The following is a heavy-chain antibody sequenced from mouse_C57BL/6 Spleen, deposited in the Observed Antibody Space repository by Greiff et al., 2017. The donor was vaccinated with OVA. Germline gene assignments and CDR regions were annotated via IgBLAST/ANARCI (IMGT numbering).Heavy chain of an antibody. J-gene: IGHJ4*01. CDR3: ASSPYYYAMDY. Sequence: VQLQQPGAELVKPGASVKMSCQASGYTFTSYWITWVKQRPGQGLEWIGEIYPGSGGPNYNEKFKSKATLTVDTSSSTAYMQLSSLTSEDSAVYYCASSPYYYAMDYWGQGTSVTVSS. D-gene: IGHD6-1*01. CDR2: IYPGSGGP. V-gene: IGHV1-55*01. CDR1: GYTFTSYW.